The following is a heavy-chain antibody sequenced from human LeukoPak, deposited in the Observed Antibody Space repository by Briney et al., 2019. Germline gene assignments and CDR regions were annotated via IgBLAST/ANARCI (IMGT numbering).Heavy chain of an antibody. CDR1: GFTFSSYE. CDR3: ARVGDGYNYYYYYMDV. D-gene: IGHD5-24*01. Sequence: GGSLRLSCAASGFTFSSYEMNWVRQAPGKGLEWVSYISSSGSTIYYADSVKGRFTISRDNAKNSLYLQMNSLRAEDTAAYYCARVGDGYNYYYYYMDVWGKGTTVTISS. V-gene: IGHV3-48*03. J-gene: IGHJ6*03. CDR2: ISSSGSTI.